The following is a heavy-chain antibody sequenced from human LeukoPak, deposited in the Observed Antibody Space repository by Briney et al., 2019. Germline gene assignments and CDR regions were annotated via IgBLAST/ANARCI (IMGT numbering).Heavy chain of an antibody. CDR2: MYYSGST. CDR3: ATPYCGTISCLDVFDI. J-gene: IGHJ3*02. CDR1: GVSISSDKYY. D-gene: IGHD2-21*01. Sequence: SETLSLTCTVSGVSISSDKYYWSWIRHRPGKGLEWIGYMYYSGSTSYNPSLKSRVSISVDTSKSQFSLKLSSVTAADTAVYYCATPYCGTISCLDVFDIWGQGTMVTVSS. V-gene: IGHV4-31*03.